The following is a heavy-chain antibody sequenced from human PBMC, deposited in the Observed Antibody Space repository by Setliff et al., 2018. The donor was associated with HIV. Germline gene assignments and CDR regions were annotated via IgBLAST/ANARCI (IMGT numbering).Heavy chain of an antibody. CDR2: LRTGTGDT. D-gene: IGHD6-13*01. Sequence: GASVKVSCKTSGYRFIGHYLHWVRLAPGQRLEWMGWLRTGTGDTSYSVKFQGRLTITRDTSANTAYMELSNLRSEDTAVYYCVRRATAAEVFDYWGQGTLVTVSS. CDR3: VRRATAAEVFDY. V-gene: IGHV1-3*04. J-gene: IGHJ4*02. CDR1: GYRFIGHY.